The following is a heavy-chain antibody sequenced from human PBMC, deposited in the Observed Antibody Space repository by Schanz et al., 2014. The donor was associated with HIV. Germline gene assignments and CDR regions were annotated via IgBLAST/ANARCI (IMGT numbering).Heavy chain of an antibody. CDR3: AKEWYYGSGSMDYGLDV. Sequence: VQLLESGGGLVQPGGSLRLSCAASGFTFSSYAMTWVRQAPGKGLEWVAVIWYDGSNECYADSVKGRFTLSRDNSENTVYLQMNSLRAEDTAVYYCAKEWYYGSGSMDYGLDVWGQGTTVTVSS. J-gene: IGHJ6*02. V-gene: IGHV3-30*02. D-gene: IGHD3-10*01. CDR1: GFTFSSYA. CDR2: IWYDGSNE.